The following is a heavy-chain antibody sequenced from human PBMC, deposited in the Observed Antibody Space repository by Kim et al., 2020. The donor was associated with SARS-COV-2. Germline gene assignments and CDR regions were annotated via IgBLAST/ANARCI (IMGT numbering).Heavy chain of an antibody. CDR2: MYLSGST. CDR1: GDYVASDSITTYN. Sequence: SETLSLTCSVSGDYVASDSITTYNWGWIRQPPGKGLEWIGYMYLSGSTYYNPSLKSRVTISVDRSRNQFSLTLSSVTASDTAVYYCARLRFD. V-gene: IGHV4-61*01. CDR3: ARLRFD. J-gene: IGHJ3*02.